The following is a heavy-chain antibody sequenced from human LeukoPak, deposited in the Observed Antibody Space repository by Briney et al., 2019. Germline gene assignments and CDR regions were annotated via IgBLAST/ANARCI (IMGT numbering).Heavy chain of an antibody. Sequence: SETLSLTCTVSGGSISSYYWSWIRQPAGKGLEWIGRIYTSGSTNYNPSLKSRVTMSVDTSKNQFSLKLSSVTAADTAVYYCARAGAAAGLGYYYYYMDVWGKGTTVTVSS. CDR1: GGSISSYY. CDR3: ARAGAAAGLGYYYYYMDV. V-gene: IGHV4-4*07. CDR2: IYTSGST. D-gene: IGHD6-13*01. J-gene: IGHJ6*03.